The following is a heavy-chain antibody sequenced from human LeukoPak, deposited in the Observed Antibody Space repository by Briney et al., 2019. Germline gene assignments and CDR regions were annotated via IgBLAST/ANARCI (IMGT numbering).Heavy chain of an antibody. D-gene: IGHD6-6*01. Sequence: ASVKVSFKASGYTFTSYYMHWVRQAPGQGLEWMGIINPSGGSTSYAQKFQGRVTMTRDTSTSTVYMELSSLRSEDTAVYYCARASSSSTPPYNWFDPWGQGTLVTVSS. CDR1: GYTFTSYY. CDR3: ARASSSSTPPYNWFDP. J-gene: IGHJ5*02. CDR2: INPSGGST. V-gene: IGHV1-46*01.